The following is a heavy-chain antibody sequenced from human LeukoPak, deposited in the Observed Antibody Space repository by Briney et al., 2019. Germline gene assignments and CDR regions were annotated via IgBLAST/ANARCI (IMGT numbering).Heavy chain of an antibody. Sequence: GGSLRLSCAASGFPFSSYWMSWVRQAPGKGLEWVANIKQDGSEKNYVDSVKGRFTISRDNAKNSLYLQVNSLRAEDTAVYFCARDRIAAAGAIVYWGQGALVTVSS. J-gene: IGHJ4*02. CDR1: GFPFSSYW. CDR2: IKQDGSEK. CDR3: ARDRIAAAGAIVY. D-gene: IGHD6-13*01. V-gene: IGHV3-7*01.